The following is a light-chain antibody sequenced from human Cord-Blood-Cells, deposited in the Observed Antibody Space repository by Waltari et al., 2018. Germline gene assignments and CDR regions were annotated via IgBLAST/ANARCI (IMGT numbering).Light chain of an antibody. CDR1: SSEVGSYNR. CDR3: SSYTSSSTWV. V-gene: IGLV2-18*02. Sequence: QSALTQPPSVSGSPGQSVTISCTGTSSEVGSYNRVSWYPQPPGTAPKLMIYEVSNRPSGVPDRLSGSKSGNTASRTISGLQAEDEADYYCSSYTSSSTWVFGGGTKLTVL. CDR2: EVS. J-gene: IGLJ3*02.